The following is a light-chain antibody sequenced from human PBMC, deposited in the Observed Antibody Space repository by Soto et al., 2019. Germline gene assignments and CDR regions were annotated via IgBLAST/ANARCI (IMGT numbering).Light chain of an antibody. Sequence: QSVLTQPPSASGTPGQRVTISCSGSSSNIGSNTVNWYQQLPGTAPKLLIFINDQRPSGVPDRFSGCKSGTSASLAISGLHSEDEADYYCAAWDDSLSTWVFGGGTKVTVL. J-gene: IGLJ3*02. V-gene: IGLV1-44*01. CDR2: IND. CDR1: SSNIGSNT. CDR3: AAWDDSLSTWV.